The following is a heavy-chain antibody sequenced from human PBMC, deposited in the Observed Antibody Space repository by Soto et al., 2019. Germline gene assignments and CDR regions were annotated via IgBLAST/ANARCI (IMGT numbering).Heavy chain of an antibody. CDR1: GFTFTDYY. D-gene: IGHD1-26*01. J-gene: IGHJ6*02. V-gene: IGHV3-11*01. CDR2: ISGGRDII. CDR3: VRGGALGMDV. Sequence: QVQVVESGGGLVKPGGSLRLSCAASGFTFTDYYMTWIRQAPGKGLEWVSYISGGRDIIYYADSVKGRFTISRDNARKSLYLQMNSLRAEDTAVYYCVRGGALGMDVWGQGTTVTVSS.